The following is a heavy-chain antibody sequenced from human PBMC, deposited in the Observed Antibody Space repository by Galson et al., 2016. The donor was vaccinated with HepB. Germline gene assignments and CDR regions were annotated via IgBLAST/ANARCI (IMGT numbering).Heavy chain of an antibody. D-gene: IGHD2-8*01. CDR3: AKEYQGVLPDAFDI. Sequence: SLRLSCAASGFTFSTYTMSWVRQAPGKGVEWVSGISDRSTRTNYADSGKGRFTISRDDSKNTLYLQMSSLRSEDTTVYYCAKEYQGVLPDAFDIWGQGTMVTVSS. J-gene: IGHJ3*02. V-gene: IGHV3-23*01. CDR2: ISDRSTRT. CDR1: GFTFSTYT.